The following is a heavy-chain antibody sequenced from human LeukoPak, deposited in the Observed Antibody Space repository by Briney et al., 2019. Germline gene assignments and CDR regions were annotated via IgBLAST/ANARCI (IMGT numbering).Heavy chain of an antibody. CDR3: ARGYDFWSGRFDP. V-gene: IGHV4-59*01. J-gene: IGHJ5*02. D-gene: IGHD3-3*01. CDR1: GGSISSYY. CDR2: IYYSGST. Sequence: SETLSLTCTVSGGSISSYYWSWIRQPPGKGLEWIGYIYYSGSTNYNPSLKSRVTISVDMSKNQFSLMLSSVTAADTAVYYCARGYDFWSGRFDPWGQGTLVTVSS.